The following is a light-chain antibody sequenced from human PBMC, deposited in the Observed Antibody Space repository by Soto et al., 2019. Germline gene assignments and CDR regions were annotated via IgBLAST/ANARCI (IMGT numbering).Light chain of an antibody. V-gene: IGKV2-28*01. CDR1: QSLLHRNGYNY. J-gene: IGKJ3*01. CDR2: LGS. CDR3: MQSLLTPLT. Sequence: DIVMTQSPLSLPVTPGEPASISCRSSQSLLHRNGYNYLDWYLQKPWQSPQLLIYLGSNRASGVPDRFSGGGSGTDFTLKISRVEAEDVGVYFCMQSLLTPLTFGPGNKVDIK.